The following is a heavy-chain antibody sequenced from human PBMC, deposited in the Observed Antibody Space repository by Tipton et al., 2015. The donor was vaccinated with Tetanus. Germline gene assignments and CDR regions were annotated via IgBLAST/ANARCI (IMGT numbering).Heavy chain of an antibody. CDR2: ILYGGGT. Sequence: LVKPTETLSLTCTIFGGSVSSGSYYWAWIRQPPGKGLEYIGYILYGGGTHYNPSLKSRVTVSADPSQNQFSLKLSSVTAADTAVYYCARIHDFLSGHFDFWGQGTLVAVSS. CDR1: GGSVSSGSYY. D-gene: IGHD3-3*01. V-gene: IGHV4-61*01. J-gene: IGHJ4*02. CDR3: ARIHDFLSGHFDF.